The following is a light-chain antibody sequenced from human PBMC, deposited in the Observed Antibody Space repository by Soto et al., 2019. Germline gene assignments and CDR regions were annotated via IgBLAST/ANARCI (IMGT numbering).Light chain of an antibody. CDR3: QIWGTGIHGV. CDR1: SGHSSYA. Sequence: QLVLTQSPSASASLGASVKLTCTLSSGHSSYAIAWHQQQPEKGPRYLMKLNSDGSHSKGDGIPDRFSGSSSGAERYLTISSLQSEDEADYYCQIWGTGIHGVFGGGTKLIVL. CDR2: LNSDGSH. J-gene: IGLJ2*01. V-gene: IGLV4-69*01.